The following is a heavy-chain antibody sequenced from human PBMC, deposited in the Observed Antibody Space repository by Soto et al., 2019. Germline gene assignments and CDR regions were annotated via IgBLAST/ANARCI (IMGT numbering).Heavy chain of an antibody. V-gene: IGHV3-48*01. CDR2: ISSGSSTI. J-gene: IGHJ5*02. CDR1: GFTFSSYS. CDR3: ARVGGPGRMGS. D-gene: IGHD3-16*01. Sequence: EVQLVESGGGLVQPGGSLRLSCAASGFTFSSYSMNWVRQAPGKGLEWVSYISSGSSTIYYADSVKGRFTISRDNAKNPLYMQMNRLRAEDTAVYYCARVGGPGRMGSWGQGTLVTVSS.